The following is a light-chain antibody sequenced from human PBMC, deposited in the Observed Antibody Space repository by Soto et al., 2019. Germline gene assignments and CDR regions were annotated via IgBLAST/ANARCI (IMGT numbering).Light chain of an antibody. Sequence: EIVMTQSPATLSVSPGERVTLSCRASQSVSSNLAWYQQKPGQAPRLLIYGASTRATGIPARFSGSGSGTEFTLTLSSLQSDDFAVYCYQQCNNWPLTFGQGTKVEIK. CDR2: GAS. CDR3: QQCNNWPLT. V-gene: IGKV3-15*01. CDR1: QSVSSN. J-gene: IGKJ1*01.